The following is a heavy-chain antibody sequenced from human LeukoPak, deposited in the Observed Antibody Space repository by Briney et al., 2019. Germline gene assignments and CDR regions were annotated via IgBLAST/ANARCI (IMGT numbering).Heavy chain of an antibody. CDR2: ISSSGSTI. V-gene: IGHV3-11*01. J-gene: IGHJ6*03. D-gene: IGHD1-26*01. CDR3: AREWARRGLWYYYMDV. Sequence: GGSLRLSCAASGFTFSDYYMSWIRQAPGKGLEWVSYISSSGSTIYYADSVKGRFTISRDNAKNSLYLQMNSLRAEDTAVYYCAREWARRGLWYYYMDVWGKGTTVTVSS. CDR1: GFTFSDYY.